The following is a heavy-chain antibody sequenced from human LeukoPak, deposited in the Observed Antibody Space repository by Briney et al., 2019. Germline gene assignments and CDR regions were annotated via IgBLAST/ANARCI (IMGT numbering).Heavy chain of an antibody. CDR3: AKDRQYYFDY. CDR1: GFTFSSYG. Sequence: GRSLRLSCAASGFTFSSYGMHWVRQAPGKGLEWVAVISYDGSNKYYADSVKGRFTIFRDNSKNTLYLQMNSLRAEDTAVYYCAKDRQYYFDYWGQGTLVTVSS. V-gene: IGHV3-30*18. J-gene: IGHJ4*02. CDR2: ISYDGSNK. D-gene: IGHD6-19*01.